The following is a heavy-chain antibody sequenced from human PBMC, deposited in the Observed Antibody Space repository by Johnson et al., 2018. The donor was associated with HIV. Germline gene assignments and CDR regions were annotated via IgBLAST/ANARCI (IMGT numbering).Heavy chain of an antibody. D-gene: IGHD1-26*01. CDR3: AKDGRVGATLMSTGDDAFDI. V-gene: IGHV3-11*01. J-gene: IGHJ3*02. Sequence: QVQLVESGGSAVRPGGSLRLSCAAFGFTFFDYYMSWIRQAPGKGLEWVSYISSSGSTIYYADSVKGRFTISRDNSKNTLYLQMNSLRAEDTALYYRAKDGRVGATLMSTGDDAFDIWGQGTMVTVSS. CDR2: ISSSGSTI. CDR1: GFTFFDYY.